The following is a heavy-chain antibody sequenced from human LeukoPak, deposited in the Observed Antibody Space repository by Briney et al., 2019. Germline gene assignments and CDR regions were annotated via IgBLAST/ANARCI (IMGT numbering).Heavy chain of an antibody. D-gene: IGHD2-15*01. Sequence: GGSLRLSCAASGFTFSSYGRRWVRHAPGKGLEWVAFIRYDGSNKYYAYSVKRRFTISRDNSKNTLYLQMNSLRAADTAVYYCAKSRGLGFCSGGSCYLDYWGQGTLVTVSS. CDR1: GFTFSSYG. J-gene: IGHJ4*02. CDR3: AKSRGLGFCSGGSCYLDY. V-gene: IGHV3-30*02. CDR2: IRYDGSNK.